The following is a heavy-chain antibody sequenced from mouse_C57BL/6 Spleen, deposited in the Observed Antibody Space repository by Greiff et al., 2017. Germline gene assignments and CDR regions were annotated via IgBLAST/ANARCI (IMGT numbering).Heavy chain of an antibody. CDR1: GFNIKDYY. V-gene: IGHV14-2*01. CDR3: ARGDGNYGRFAY. Sequence: EVMLVESGAELVKPGASVKLSCTASGFNIKDYYMHWVKQRTEHGLEWIGRIDPEDGETKYAPKFQGKATIAAETSSNTAYLPLSSRTSEDTAVYYCARGDGNYGRFAYWGQGTLVTVSA. CDR2: IDPEDGET. J-gene: IGHJ3*01. D-gene: IGHD2-1*01.